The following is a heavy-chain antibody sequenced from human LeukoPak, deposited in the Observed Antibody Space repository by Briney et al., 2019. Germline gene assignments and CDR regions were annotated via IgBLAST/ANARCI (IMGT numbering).Heavy chain of an antibody. D-gene: IGHD3-22*01. J-gene: IGHJ5*02. CDR2: IYYSGST. CDR3: ARVGSRYYYDSSGYYFPDKNWFDP. CDR1: GGSISSSSYY. V-gene: IGHV4-39*07. Sequence: SETLSLTCTVSGGSISSSSYYWGWIRQPPGKGLEWIGSIYYSGSTYYNPSLKSRVTISVDTSKNQFSLKLSSVTAADTAVYYCARVGSRYYYDSSGYYFPDKNWFDPWGQGTLVTVSS.